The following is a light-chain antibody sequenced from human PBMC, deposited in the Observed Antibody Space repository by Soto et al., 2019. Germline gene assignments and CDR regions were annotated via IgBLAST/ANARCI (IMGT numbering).Light chain of an antibody. V-gene: IGLV2-11*01. J-gene: IGLJ1*01. CDR2: DVR. CDR3: CSYAGNYIFYV. Sequence: QSALTQPRSVSGSPGQSVTISCTGTSSDVGTYNYVSWYQQHPGKAPKVMIYDVRKRPSGVPDRFSGSKSGNTASLTISGLQAEDEADYYCCSYAGNYIFYVFGTGTKLTVL. CDR1: SSDVGTYNY.